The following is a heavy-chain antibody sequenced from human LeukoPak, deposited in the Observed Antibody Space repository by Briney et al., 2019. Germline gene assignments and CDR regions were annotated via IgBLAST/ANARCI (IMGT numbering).Heavy chain of an antibody. CDR2: IYYSGST. CDR3: ARGSAAWYYFDY. J-gene: IGHJ4*02. V-gene: IGHV4-39*07. CDR1: GGSISSSSYY. D-gene: IGHD2-2*01. Sequence: PSETLSLTCTVSGGSISSSSYYWGWIRQPPGKGLEWIGSIYYSGSTYYNPSLKSRATISVDTSKNQFSLKLSSVTAADTAVYYCARGSAAWYYFDYWGQGTLVTVSS.